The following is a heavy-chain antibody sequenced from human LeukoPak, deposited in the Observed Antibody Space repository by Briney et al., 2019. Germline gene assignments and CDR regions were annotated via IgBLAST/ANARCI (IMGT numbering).Heavy chain of an antibody. J-gene: IGHJ4*02. V-gene: IGHV3-33*01. Sequence: GGSLRLSCAASGFSFSSYGMHWVRQAPGKGLEWVAVIWYDGRNKYYADSVKGRFTISRDNSKNTLSLQMNSLRAEDTAVYYCARDNYDILTGGRYFDYWGQGTLVTVSS. CDR1: GFSFSSYG. D-gene: IGHD3-9*01. CDR2: IWYDGRNK. CDR3: ARDNYDILTGGRYFDY.